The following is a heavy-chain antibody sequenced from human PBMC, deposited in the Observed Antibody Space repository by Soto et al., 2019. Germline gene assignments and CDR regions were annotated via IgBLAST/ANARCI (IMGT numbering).Heavy chain of an antibody. J-gene: IGHJ5*02. CDR2: IYYSGST. Sequence: QVQLQESGPGLVKPSETLSLTCTVSGGSVSSDNYYWSWIRQPPGKGLEWIGYIYYSGSTNYNPSLMSRVTISVDTSKNQFSLKLSSVTAADTAVYYCARESYDSSGYYSRWFDPWGQGTLVTVSS. V-gene: IGHV4-61*01. CDR3: ARESYDSSGYYSRWFDP. CDR1: GGSVSSDNYY. D-gene: IGHD3-22*01.